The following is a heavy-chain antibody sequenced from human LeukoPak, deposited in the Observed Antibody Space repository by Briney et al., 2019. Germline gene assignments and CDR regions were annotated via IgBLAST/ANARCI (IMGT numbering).Heavy chain of an antibody. CDR1: GGSFSGYY. CDR3: ARHESWVTGD. D-gene: IGHD7-27*01. J-gene: IGHJ4*02. Sequence: PSETLSLTCAVYGGSFSGYYWSWIRQPPGKGLEWIGEINHSGSTNYNPSLKSRVTISVDTSKNQFSLKLSSVTAADTAVYYCARHESWVTGDWGQGTLVTVSS. CDR2: INHSGST. V-gene: IGHV4-34*01.